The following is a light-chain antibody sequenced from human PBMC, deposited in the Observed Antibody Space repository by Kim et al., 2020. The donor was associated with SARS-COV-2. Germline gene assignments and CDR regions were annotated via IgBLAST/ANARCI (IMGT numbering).Light chain of an antibody. J-gene: IGKJ4*01. CDR1: QSISNK. CDR2: GAS. V-gene: IGKV3-15*01. CDR3: QQYYNWPPVT. Sequence: SPGERVTLSCRAGQSISNKLAWYQQKPGQAPRLLIYGASTRATGIPARFSGSGSGTEFTLDISSLQSEDFAVYYCQQYYNWPPVTFGGGTKVDIK.